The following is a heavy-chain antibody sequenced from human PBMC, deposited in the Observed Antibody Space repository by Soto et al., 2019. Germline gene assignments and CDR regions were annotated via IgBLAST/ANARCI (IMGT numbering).Heavy chain of an antibody. CDR1: GGSFSGYY. CDR2: INHSGST. J-gene: IGHJ6*02. D-gene: IGHD2-15*01. V-gene: IGHV4-34*01. CDR3: ARDLGRNSPYYYYGMDV. Sequence: PSETLSLTCAVYGGSFSGYYWSWIRQPPGKGLEWIGEINHSGSTNYNPSLKSRVTISVDTSKNQFSLKLSSVTAADTAVYYCARDLGRNSPYYYYGMDVWGQGTTVTVSS.